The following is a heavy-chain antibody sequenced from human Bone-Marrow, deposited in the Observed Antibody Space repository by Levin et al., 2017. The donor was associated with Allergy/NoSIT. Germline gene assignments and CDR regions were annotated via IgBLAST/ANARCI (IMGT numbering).Heavy chain of an antibody. CDR3: AKISSASSTDY. Sequence: PSGGSLRLSCAASGFTFSTYAFNWVRQTPGKGLEWVSAISGDVAVTYYGDSVRGRFTMSRDNSKNTLYLQMNSLRAEDSAVYYCAKISSASSTDYWGQGTLVTVSS. V-gene: IGHV3-23*01. CDR2: ISGDVAVT. CDR1: GFTFSTYA. D-gene: IGHD6-19*01. J-gene: IGHJ4*02.